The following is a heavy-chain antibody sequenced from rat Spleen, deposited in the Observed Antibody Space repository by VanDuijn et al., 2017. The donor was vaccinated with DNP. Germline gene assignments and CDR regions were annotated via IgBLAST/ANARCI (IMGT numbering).Heavy chain of an antibody. D-gene: IGHD1-12*03. CDR3: ARLGYYDGYYPNWFSY. CDR1: GFIFSNYW. Sequence: EVLLVESAGGLVQPGRSLKLSCVASGFIFSNYWMTWIRQAPGKGLDWVVSISPRGGSTYYRDSVKGRFIISRNNARSTLYLQMDSLRSDDTDTYSCARLGYYDGYYPNWFSYWGQGTLVTVSS. J-gene: IGHJ3*01. CDR2: ISPRGGST. V-gene: IGHV5-31*01.